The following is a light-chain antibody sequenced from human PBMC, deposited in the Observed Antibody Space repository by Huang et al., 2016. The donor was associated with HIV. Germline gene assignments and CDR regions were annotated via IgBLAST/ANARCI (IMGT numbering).Light chain of an antibody. Sequence: EVVLTQSPGTLSLSPGERATLSCRASQSVSGNYVAWYQHKRGQAPRRLIYGASKRATCIPDRFSGSGSGTDFTLTVSGLEPDDFAVYYCQQYKFSPQTFGQGTTVEV. CDR3: QQYKFSPQT. J-gene: IGKJ1*01. CDR2: GAS. CDR1: QSVSGNY. V-gene: IGKV3-20*01.